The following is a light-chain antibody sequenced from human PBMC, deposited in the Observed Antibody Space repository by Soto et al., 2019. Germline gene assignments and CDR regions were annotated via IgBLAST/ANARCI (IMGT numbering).Light chain of an antibody. CDR3: CSFAGMSTFVV. V-gene: IGLV2-11*01. Sequence: QSALTQPRSVSGSPGQSVTISCTGTSSDVGGYDYVSWYQQHPGKAPKLMIYDVSKRPSGVPDRFSGSKSGNAASLTISGLQAEDEADYYCCSFAGMSTFVVFGGGTKLTVL. CDR1: SSDVGGYDY. J-gene: IGLJ2*01. CDR2: DVS.